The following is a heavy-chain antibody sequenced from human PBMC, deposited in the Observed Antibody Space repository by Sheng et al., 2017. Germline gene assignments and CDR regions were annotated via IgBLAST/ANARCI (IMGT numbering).Heavy chain of an antibody. CDR1: GESFSGYY. CDR3: ARASTYSSIGWAFDI. D-gene: IGHD6-13*01. Sequence: QVQLQQWGAGLLKPSETLSLTCAVYGESFSGYYWSWIRQPPGKGLEWIGEINHSGSTNYNPSLKSRVTISVDTSKNQFSLNLSSLTAADTAVYYCARASTYSSIGWAFDIWGQGTMVTVSS. J-gene: IGHJ3*02. CDR2: INHSGST. V-gene: IGHV4-34*01.